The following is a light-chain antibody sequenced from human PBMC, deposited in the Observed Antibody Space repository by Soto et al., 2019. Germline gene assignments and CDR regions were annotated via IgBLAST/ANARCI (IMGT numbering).Light chain of an antibody. CDR1: QNISDS. CDR3: QRSWT. J-gene: IGKJ2*01. CDR2: VAS. V-gene: IGKV1-39*01. Sequence: DIQMTQSPSSLSASIGDRVTITCRASQNISDSLNWYQHKPGKAPKLLIYVASSLQSGVPSRFSGGGSGTDFTLTISSLQPEDFASYYCQRSWTFGQGTKLE.